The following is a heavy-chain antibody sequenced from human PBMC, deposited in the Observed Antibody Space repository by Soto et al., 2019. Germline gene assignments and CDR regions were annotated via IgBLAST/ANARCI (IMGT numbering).Heavy chain of an antibody. CDR2: ISKSDYT. J-gene: IGHJ4*02. V-gene: IGHV3-21*06. CDR3: AREDSIIITAVSDF. CDR1: GFAFNNYG. D-gene: IGHD3-22*01. Sequence: XGSLKLSCTVSGFAFNNYGINWVRQAPGKGLEWVSSISKSDYTYYSDSVKGRFTISRDNAKNSVSLQMNTLRVEDTAVYYCAREDSIIITAVSDFWAQGTLFTVSS.